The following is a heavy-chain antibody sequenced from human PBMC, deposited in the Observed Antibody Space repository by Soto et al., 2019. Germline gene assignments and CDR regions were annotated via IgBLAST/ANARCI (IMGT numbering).Heavy chain of an antibody. J-gene: IGHJ4*02. CDR2: INYRGTT. V-gene: IGHV4-31*03. CDR1: GGSITNVDYY. D-gene: IGHD3-10*01. CDR3: ARDPPGEAPY. Sequence: QVQLQESGPGLVRPSQTLSLTCTVSGGSITNVDYYWNWIRQHPGKGLEWIGYINYRGTTFYNPCRNGRFFISVETSKHQLSLNLSAVTAADTAVDLGARDPPGEAPYWGQGALVTVSS.